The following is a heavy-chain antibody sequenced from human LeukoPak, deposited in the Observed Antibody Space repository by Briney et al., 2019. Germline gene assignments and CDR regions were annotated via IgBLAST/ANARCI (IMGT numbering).Heavy chain of an antibody. CDR1: GGTFSSYA. CDR3: ARGLTYYDFWSGYYNFGY. D-gene: IGHD3-3*01. V-gene: IGHV1-69*13. J-gene: IGHJ4*02. CDR2: IIPIFGTA. Sequence: SVKVSCKASGGTFSSYAISWVRQAPGQGLEWMGGIIPIFGTANYAQKFQGRVTITADGSTSTAYMELSSLRSEDTAVYYCARGLTYYDFWSGYYNFGYWGQGTLATVSS.